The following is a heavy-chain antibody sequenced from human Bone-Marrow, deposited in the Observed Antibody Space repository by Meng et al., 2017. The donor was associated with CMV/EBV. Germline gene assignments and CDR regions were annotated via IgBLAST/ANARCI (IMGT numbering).Heavy chain of an antibody. D-gene: IGHD6-13*01. Sequence: GSLRLSCTVSGGSFSGSRYYWGWIRQPPGKGLEWIGSIYYSGSTYYNPSLKSRVTISVDTSKNQFSLKLSSVTAADTAVYYCARGGLYSSSWYDPWGQGTLVTVSS. CDR3: ARGGLYSSSWYDP. CDR1: GGSFSGSRYY. V-gene: IGHV4-39*01. J-gene: IGHJ5*02. CDR2: IYYSGST.